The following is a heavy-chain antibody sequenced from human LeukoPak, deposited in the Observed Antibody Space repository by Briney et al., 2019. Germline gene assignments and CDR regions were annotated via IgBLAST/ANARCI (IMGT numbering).Heavy chain of an antibody. Sequence: QSGGSLRLSFADSGFTFSSHWMHWVRQAPGKGLVWVSRIKYDASSTSYADSVKGRFTISRDNAKNTLYLQMNSLRAEDTAVYYCARGATYAYYQDYWGQGTLVTVSS. CDR3: ARGATYAYYQDY. CDR1: GFTFSSHW. D-gene: IGHD1-26*01. CDR2: IKYDASST. J-gene: IGHJ4*02. V-gene: IGHV3-74*01.